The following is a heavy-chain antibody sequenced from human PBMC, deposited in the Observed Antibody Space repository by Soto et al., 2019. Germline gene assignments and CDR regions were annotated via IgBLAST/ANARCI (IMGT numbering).Heavy chain of an antibody. J-gene: IGHJ5*02. V-gene: IGHV2-5*01. D-gene: IGHD3-10*01. CDR2: ISWNNNK. CDR1: GFSLNSTGVG. CDR3: AHRRLVRGSNWFDP. Sequence: QITLKESGPTLVKPTQTLTLTCTFSGFSLNSTGVGVGWIRQPPGKALEWLALISWNNNKLYSPSLRTRLSITKDTSKNHRVLTVPNMDPEDTGTDYCAHRRLVRGSNWFDPWGQGTRVIVSS.